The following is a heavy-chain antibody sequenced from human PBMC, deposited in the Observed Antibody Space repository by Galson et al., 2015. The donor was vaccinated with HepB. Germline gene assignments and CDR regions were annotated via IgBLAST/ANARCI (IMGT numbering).Heavy chain of an antibody. CDR3: ARGLRTGIAVAELFDY. Sequence: SLRLSCAASGFTFSSYWMHWVRQAPGKGLVWVSRINSDGSSTSYADSVKGRFTTSRDNAKNTLYLQMNSLRAEDTAVYYCARGLRTGIAVAELFDYWGQGTLVTVSS. CDR2: INSDGSST. D-gene: IGHD6-19*01. V-gene: IGHV3-74*01. J-gene: IGHJ4*02. CDR1: GFTFSSYW.